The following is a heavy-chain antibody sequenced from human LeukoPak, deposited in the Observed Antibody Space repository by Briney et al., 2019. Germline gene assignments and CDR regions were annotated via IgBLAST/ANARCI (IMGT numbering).Heavy chain of an antibody. CDR3: ARVRGIAAAEAFDI. CDR2: MNPNSGNT. D-gene: IGHD6-13*01. Sequence: ASVKVSCKASGYTFTSYDISWVRQATGQGLEWVGWMNPNSGNTGFTQKFRGRVTMTKNTSISTAYMDLSSLTSEDTAVYYCARVRGIAAAEAFDIWGQGTMVIVSS. J-gene: IGHJ3*02. V-gene: IGHV1-8*01. CDR1: GYTFTSYD.